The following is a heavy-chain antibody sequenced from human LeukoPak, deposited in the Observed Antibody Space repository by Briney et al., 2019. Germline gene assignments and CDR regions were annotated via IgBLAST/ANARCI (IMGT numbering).Heavy chain of an antibody. CDR2: INHSGST. J-gene: IGHJ4*02. D-gene: IGHD3-3*01. Sequence: SETLSLTCAVYGGSFSGYYWSWIRQPPGKGLEWIGEINHSGSTNYNPSPKSRVTISVDTSKNQFSLKLSSVTAADTAVYYCARVLRFLYYFDYWGQGTLVTVSS. CDR3: ARVLRFLYYFDY. CDR1: GGSFSGYY. V-gene: IGHV4-34*01.